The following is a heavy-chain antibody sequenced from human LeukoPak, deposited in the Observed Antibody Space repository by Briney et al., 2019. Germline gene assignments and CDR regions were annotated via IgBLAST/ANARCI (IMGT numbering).Heavy chain of an antibody. D-gene: IGHD4-17*01. V-gene: IGHV3-23*01. J-gene: IGHJ3*02. CDR3: AKDPNGDYIGAFDM. CDR2: ISGSGDRT. CDR1: GITASSYA. Sequence: GGSLRLSCAASGITASSYAMTWVRQAPGKVLEWVSSISGSGDRTMYADSVKGRSTISRDNFKNTLYLQMNSLRAEDTALYHCAKDPNGDYIGAFDMWGQGTMVTVSS.